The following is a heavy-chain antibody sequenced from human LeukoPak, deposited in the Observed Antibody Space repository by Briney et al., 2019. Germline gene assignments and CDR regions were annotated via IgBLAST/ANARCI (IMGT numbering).Heavy chain of an antibody. J-gene: IGHJ4*02. CDR3: ARDQVYYDFWSAY. V-gene: IGHV3-49*04. Sequence: AGGSLRLSCTGSGFTFGDYSMNWVRQAPGKGLEWVAFIRSKAHGGTTEYAASVKGRFTFSRDDSRSVAYLQMNNLRTEDTAVYFCARDQVYYDFWSAYWGQGTLVSVSS. CDR2: IRSKAHGGTT. D-gene: IGHD3-3*01. CDR1: GFTFGDYS.